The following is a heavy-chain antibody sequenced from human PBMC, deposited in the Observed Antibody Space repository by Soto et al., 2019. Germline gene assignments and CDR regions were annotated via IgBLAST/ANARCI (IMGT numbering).Heavy chain of an antibody. J-gene: IGHJ6*02. Sequence: QVQLQQWGAGLLKPSETLSLTCSVYGGSFSGSYWTWIRQPPGKGLEWIGEINHSGSTDYNPSLKSRVTISVNTSKNQLSLKLSSVPAADTAVYYCARVTFGMDVWGQGTTVTVSS. V-gene: IGHV4-34*01. CDR3: ARVTFGMDV. CDR2: INHSGST. CDR1: GGSFSGSY.